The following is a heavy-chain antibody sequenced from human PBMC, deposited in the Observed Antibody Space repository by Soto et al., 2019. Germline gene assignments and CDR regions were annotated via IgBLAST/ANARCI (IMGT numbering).Heavy chain of an antibody. CDR3: ARGPGATPPY. J-gene: IGHJ4*02. CDR2: ISGSGGST. CDR1: GFTFNSYA. D-gene: IGHD1-26*01. Sequence: AGSLRLSCAASGFTFNSYAMSWVRQAPGKGLEWVSAISGSGGSTYYADSVKGRFTISRDNAKNSLYLQMNSLRVEDTAVYYCARGPGATPPYWGQGTLVTVSS. V-gene: IGHV3-23*01.